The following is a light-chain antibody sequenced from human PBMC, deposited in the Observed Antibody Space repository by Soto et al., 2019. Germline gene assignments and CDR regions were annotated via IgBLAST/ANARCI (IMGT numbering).Light chain of an antibody. CDR3: QQSNSIPPWT. CDR2: GAS. Sequence: DIQMTQSPSTLSASVGDRVTITCRASQTISKYLNWYQHKPGKGPKLLIYGASTLQSGVPSRFSGSGSGTDFTLTISRLEPEDVATYYCQQSNSIPPWTFGQGTKLEIK. CDR1: QTISKY. J-gene: IGKJ1*01. V-gene: IGKV1-39*01.